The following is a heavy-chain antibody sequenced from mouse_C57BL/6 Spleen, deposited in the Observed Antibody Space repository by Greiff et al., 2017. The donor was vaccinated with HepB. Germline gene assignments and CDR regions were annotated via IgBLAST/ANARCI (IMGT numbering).Heavy chain of an antibody. V-gene: IGHV1-53*01. J-gene: IGHJ1*03. CDR1: GYTFTSYW. Sequence: QVQLKQPGTELVKPGASVKLSCKASGYTFTSYWMHWVKQRPGQGLEWIGNINPSNGGTNYNEKFKSKATLTVDKSSSTAYMQLSSLTSEDSAVYYCARRDYYYGSSYLYWYFDVWGTGTTVTVSS. CDR2: INPSNGGT. CDR3: ARRDYYYGSSYLYWYFDV. D-gene: IGHD1-1*01.